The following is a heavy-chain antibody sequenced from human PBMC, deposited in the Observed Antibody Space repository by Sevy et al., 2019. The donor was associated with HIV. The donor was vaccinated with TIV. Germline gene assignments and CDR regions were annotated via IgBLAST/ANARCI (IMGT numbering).Heavy chain of an antibody. V-gene: IGHV4-59*01. CDR1: GGSFSGYY. Sequence: SETLSLTCAVYGGSFSGYYWSWIRQPPGKPLEYIGYIYYTGSTNYNPSLKSRVTISVDTSKNQFSLKLNSVTAADTAVYFCARAPPVRSGDDSLNWFDPWGQGTLVTVSS. CDR2: IYYTGST. CDR3: ARAPPVRSGDDSLNWFDP. D-gene: IGHD5-12*01. J-gene: IGHJ5*02.